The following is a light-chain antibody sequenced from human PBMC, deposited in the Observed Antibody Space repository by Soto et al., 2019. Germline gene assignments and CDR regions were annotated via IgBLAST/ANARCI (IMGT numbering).Light chain of an antibody. CDR3: SSYTSTSTPCV. CDR2: EVS. V-gene: IGLV2-14*01. CDR1: SSDVGGYNY. Sequence: QSALTQPASVSGSPGQSITISCTGTSSDVGGYNYVSWYQQHPGKAPKLIIYEVSHRPSGASNHFSGYKSGNTASLTISGLQPEDEADYYCSSYTSTSTPCVFGTGTNVTVL. J-gene: IGLJ1*01.